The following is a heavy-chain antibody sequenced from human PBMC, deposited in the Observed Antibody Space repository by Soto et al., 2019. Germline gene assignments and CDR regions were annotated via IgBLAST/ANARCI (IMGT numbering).Heavy chain of an antibody. CDR1: GFTFSSYW. V-gene: IGHV3-48*02. Sequence: GGSLRLSCAASGFTFSSYWMHWVRQAPGKGLVWVSRITSSSDTIYYSDSVKGRFTISRDNGKNSLFLQMNSLRDEDTAVYYCARVVVVIPPGYYYAMDVWGQGTTVTVSS. J-gene: IGHJ6*02. D-gene: IGHD3-22*01. CDR2: ITSSSDTI. CDR3: ARVVVVIPPGYYYAMDV.